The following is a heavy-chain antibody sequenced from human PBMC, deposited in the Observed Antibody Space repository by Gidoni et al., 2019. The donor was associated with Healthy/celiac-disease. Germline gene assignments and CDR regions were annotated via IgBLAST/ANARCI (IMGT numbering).Heavy chain of an antibody. J-gene: IGHJ5*02. CDR2: IYTSGST. V-gene: IGHV4-61*02. CDR3: ARDRGNYARNWFDP. Sequence: QVQLQESGPGLVKPSQTLSLTCTVYGGSISRGSYYWSWIRTPAGKGLEWGGRIYTSGSTNYNPSLKSRVTISVDTSKNQFSLKLSSVTAADTAVYYCARDRGNYARNWFDPWGQGTLVTVSS. CDR1: GGSISRGSYY. D-gene: IGHD4-4*01.